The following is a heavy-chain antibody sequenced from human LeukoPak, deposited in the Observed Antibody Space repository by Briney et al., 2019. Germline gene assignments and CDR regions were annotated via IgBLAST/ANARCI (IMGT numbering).Heavy chain of an antibody. V-gene: IGHV3-74*01. D-gene: IGHD3-22*01. CDR1: GLTFSSYW. CDR2: IKGDGSST. Sequence: GGSLRLSCAGSGLTFSSYWMHWVRQAPGKGLVWVSRIKGDGSSTSYADSVKGRFTISRDNTKNTLYLQMNSLKTEDTAVYYCTTDYYDSSGYYYGYFQHWGQGTLVTVSS. J-gene: IGHJ1*01. CDR3: TTDYYDSSGYYYGYFQH.